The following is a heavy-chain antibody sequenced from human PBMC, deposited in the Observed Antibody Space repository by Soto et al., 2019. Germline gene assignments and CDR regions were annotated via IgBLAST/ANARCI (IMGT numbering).Heavy chain of an antibody. Sequence: EVQLLESGGGLVQPGGSLRLSCAASGFTFSSYAMSWVSQAPGKGLEWVSAISGSGGSTYYADSVKGRFTISRDNSKNTLYLQMHSLRAEDTAVYYCAKERDSYSSGWQGSDYWGPGTMVTVSS. CDR1: GFTFSSYA. CDR2: ISGSGGST. D-gene: IGHD6-19*01. J-gene: IGHJ4*02. CDR3: AKERDSYSSGWQGSDY. V-gene: IGHV3-23*01.